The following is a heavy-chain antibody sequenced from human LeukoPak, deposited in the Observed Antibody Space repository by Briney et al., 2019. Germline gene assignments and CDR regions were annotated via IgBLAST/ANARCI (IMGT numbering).Heavy chain of an antibody. D-gene: IGHD3-9*01. J-gene: IGHJ5*02. CDR3: AKEYYDILTAYHT. Sequence: GGSLRLSWAASGFTFSSFAMSWVRQAPGKGLEWVSGISGSGGSTYYAGSVKGRFTISRDNSKNTLYLQMNSLRAEDTAVYYCAKEYYDILTAYHTWGQGTLVTVSS. V-gene: IGHV3-23*01. CDR2: ISGSGGST. CDR1: GFTFSSFA.